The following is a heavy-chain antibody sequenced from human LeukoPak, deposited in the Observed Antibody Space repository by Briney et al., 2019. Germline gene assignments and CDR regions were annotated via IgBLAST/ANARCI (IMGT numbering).Heavy chain of an antibody. Sequence: GGSLRLSCAASGFTFSSYSMNWVRQAPGKGLEWVSSISSSSSYIYYADSVKGRFTISRDNAKNSLYLQMNSLRAEDTAVYYCARGAGVAYCGGDCYCDYWGQGTLVTVSS. CDR2: ISSSSSYI. V-gene: IGHV3-21*01. CDR3: ARGAGVAYCGGDCYCDY. D-gene: IGHD2-21*02. CDR1: GFTFSSYS. J-gene: IGHJ4*02.